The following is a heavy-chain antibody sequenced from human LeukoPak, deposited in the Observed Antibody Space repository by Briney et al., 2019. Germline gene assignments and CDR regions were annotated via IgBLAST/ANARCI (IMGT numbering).Heavy chain of an antibody. J-gene: IGHJ4*02. Sequence: PGGSLRLSCAASGFTFSSYAMSWVRQAPGKGLEWVSAISGSGGSTYYADSVKGRFTISRDNSKNTLYLQMNSLRAEDTAVYYCAKSPQAVLRFLEWLSSYYFDYWGQGTLVTVSS. CDR2: ISGSGGST. D-gene: IGHD3-3*01. CDR1: GFTFSSYA. CDR3: AKSPQAVLRFLEWLSSYYFDY. V-gene: IGHV3-23*01.